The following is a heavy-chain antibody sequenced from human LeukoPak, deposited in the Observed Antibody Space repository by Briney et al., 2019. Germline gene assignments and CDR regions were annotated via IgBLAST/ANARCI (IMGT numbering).Heavy chain of an antibody. D-gene: IGHD3-22*01. J-gene: IGHJ4*02. Sequence: GASVTVSCTASGYTFTGYYMHWVRQAPGQGLEWMGWINPNSGGTNYAQKFQGRVTMTRDTSISTAYMELSRLRSDDTAVYYCARERRYYYDSSGYLVYFDYWGQGTLVTVSS. V-gene: IGHV1-2*02. CDR2: INPNSGGT. CDR3: ARERRYYYDSSGYLVYFDY. CDR1: GYTFTGYY.